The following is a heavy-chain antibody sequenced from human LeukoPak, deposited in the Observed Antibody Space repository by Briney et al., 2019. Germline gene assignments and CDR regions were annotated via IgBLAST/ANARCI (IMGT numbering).Heavy chain of an antibody. CDR2: IVPIFGTA. V-gene: IGHV1-69*01. J-gene: IGHJ3*02. D-gene: IGHD4-23*01. CDR1: GGAFTIYG. CDR3: ARDGDYGGNAGAFDI. Sequence: SVTVCFTAAGGAFTIYGISWVRLAPGQGLELVGGIVPIFGTANTAQKFQGRVTITADESTRTAYMELRSLRSEDTAVYYCARDGDYGGNAGAFDICGQGKMVTVSS.